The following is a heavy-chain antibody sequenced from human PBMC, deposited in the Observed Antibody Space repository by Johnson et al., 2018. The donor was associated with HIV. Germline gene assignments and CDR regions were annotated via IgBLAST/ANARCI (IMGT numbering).Heavy chain of an antibody. CDR3: ARKADAFDI. CDR1: GFTFSTYW. J-gene: IGHJ3*02. Sequence: VQLVESGGGLVQPGGSLRLSCAASGFTFSTYWMSWVRQAPGKGLEWVANIKQDGSERYYVDSVTGRFTISRDNAKKSVYLQMNSLRAEDTAVYYCARKADAFDIWGQGTMLTVSS. CDR2: IKQDGSER. V-gene: IGHV3-7*03.